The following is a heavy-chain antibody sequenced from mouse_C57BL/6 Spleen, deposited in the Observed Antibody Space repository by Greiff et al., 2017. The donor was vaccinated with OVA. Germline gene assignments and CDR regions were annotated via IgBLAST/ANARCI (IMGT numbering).Heavy chain of an antibody. D-gene: IGHD3-3*01. J-gene: IGHJ2*01. CDR2: ISSGGDYI. Sequence: EVKLVESGEGLVKPGGSLKLSCAASGFTFSSYSMSWVRQTPEKRLEWVAYISSGGDYIYYADTVKGRFTISRDNARNTLYLQMSSLKSEDTAMYYCTRGEGPFDYWGQGTTLTVSS. CDR1: GFTFSSYS. CDR3: TRGEGPFDY. V-gene: IGHV5-9-1*02.